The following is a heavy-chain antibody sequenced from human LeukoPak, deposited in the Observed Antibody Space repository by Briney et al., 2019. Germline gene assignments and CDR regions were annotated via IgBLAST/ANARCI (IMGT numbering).Heavy chain of an antibody. D-gene: IGHD5-18*01. V-gene: IGHV4-34*01. CDR3: ATLWLRGLVAFDI. CDR1: GGSFSGNY. J-gene: IGHJ3*02. CDR2: INHSGST. Sequence: AETLSLTCAVYGGSFSGNYWSWIRQPPGKGLEWIGEINHSGSTIYNPSLKSRVTISADTSKNQFSLKLSSVTAADTAVYYCATLWLRGLVAFDIWGQGTMVTVSS.